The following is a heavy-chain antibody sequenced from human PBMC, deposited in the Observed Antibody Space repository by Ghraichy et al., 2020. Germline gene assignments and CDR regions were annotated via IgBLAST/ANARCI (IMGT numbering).Heavy chain of an antibody. CDR3: ARAPHGSWQRGYFDY. V-gene: IGHV4-59*01. Sequence: SETLSLTCNVSGVSISTSYWSWIRQPPSKGLEWIGNIFYSGSTKYNPSLQSRVTISVDTSKNPFSLKLDFVTAADTAGYFCARAPHGSWQRGYFDYWGHGTLVTVAS. J-gene: IGHJ4*01. CDR1: GVSISTSY. CDR2: IFYSGST. D-gene: IGHD2-15*01.